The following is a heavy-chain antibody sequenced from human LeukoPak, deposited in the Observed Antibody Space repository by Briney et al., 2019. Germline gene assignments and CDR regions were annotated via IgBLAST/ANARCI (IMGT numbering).Heavy chain of an antibody. CDR1: GFTFSSYV. V-gene: IGHV3-23*01. D-gene: IGHD3-10*01. CDR2: ICGYSLTV. Sequence: KPGGSLRLSCAASGFTFSSYVMSWVRQAPGKGLEWVSAICGYSLTVYNAQSLKGRFTVSRDNSKNTLYLQVTDLRVDDTAVYYCAKGQMVRGVTTSYYMDAWGKGTRVTVSS. CDR3: AKGQMVRGVTTSYYMDA. J-gene: IGHJ6*03.